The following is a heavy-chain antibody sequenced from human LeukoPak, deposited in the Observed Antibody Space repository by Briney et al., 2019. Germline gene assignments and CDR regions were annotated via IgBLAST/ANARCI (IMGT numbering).Heavy chain of an antibody. Sequence: PGGCLRLSCAPSGFTFRSYWMHWVRQAPGKGLVWVSRINSDGSSTSYADSVKGRFTISRDNAKNTLYLQMNSLRAEDTAVYHCARDRGGSAFDILGQGTMVTVSS. CDR2: INSDGSST. D-gene: IGHD3-10*01. CDR3: ARDRGGSAFDI. V-gene: IGHV3-74*01. CDR1: GFTFRSYW. J-gene: IGHJ3*02.